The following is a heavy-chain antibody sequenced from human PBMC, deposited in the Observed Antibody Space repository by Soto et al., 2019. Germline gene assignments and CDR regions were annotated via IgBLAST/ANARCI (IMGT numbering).Heavy chain of an antibody. CDR2: IYYSGST. CDR3: ARQRYDYIWGSYRYENWFDP. D-gene: IGHD3-16*02. J-gene: IGHJ5*02. CDR1: GGSISSYY. Sequence: PSETLSLTCTVSGGSISSYYWSWIWQPPGKGLEWIGYIYYSGSTNYNPSLKSRVTISVDTSKNQFSLKLSSVTAADTAVYYCARQRYDYIWGSYRYENWFDPWGQGTLVTVSS. V-gene: IGHV4-59*08.